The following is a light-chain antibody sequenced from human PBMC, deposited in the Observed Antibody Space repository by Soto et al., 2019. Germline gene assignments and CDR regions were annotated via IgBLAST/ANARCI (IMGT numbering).Light chain of an antibody. J-gene: IGKJ1*01. V-gene: IGKV1-8*01. CDR2: AAS. Sequence: AIRMTQSPSSFSASTGDRVTITCRASQGISSYLAWYQQKPGKAPKLLIYAASTLQSGVPSRFSGSGSGTDFTLTISCLQSEDFVTYSSPHYFSYLWTFGQGTXVDIK. CDR1: QGISSY. CDR3: PHYFSYLWT.